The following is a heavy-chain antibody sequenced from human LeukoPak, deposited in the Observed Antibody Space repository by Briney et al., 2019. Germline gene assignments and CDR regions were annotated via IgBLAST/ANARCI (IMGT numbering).Heavy chain of an antibody. Sequence: GGSLRLSCAASGFTFSSYAMSWVRQAPGKGLEWVSAITGGGSTYYADSVKGRFTISRDNAKNSLYLQMNSLRAEDTAVYYCARMRPFDIWGQGTMVTVSS. CDR1: GFTFSSYA. J-gene: IGHJ3*02. CDR2: ITGGGST. CDR3: ARMRPFDI. V-gene: IGHV3-23*01.